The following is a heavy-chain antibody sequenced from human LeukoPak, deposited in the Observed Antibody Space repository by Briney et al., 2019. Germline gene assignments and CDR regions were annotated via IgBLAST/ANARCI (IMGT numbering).Heavy chain of an antibody. CDR3: AREGYSSSPGQYYHYYMDV. CDR1: GGSLRSYC. J-gene: IGHJ6*03. Sequence: SETLSLTCTVSGGSLRSYCWSWVRQPAGKGLEWIGRIYTSGSTNYSPSLRSRLTMSVDTSKNQFSLRLTSVTAADTAVYYCAREGYSSSPGQYYHYYMDVWGKGTTVTVSS. V-gene: IGHV4-4*07. D-gene: IGHD6-6*01. CDR2: IYTSGST.